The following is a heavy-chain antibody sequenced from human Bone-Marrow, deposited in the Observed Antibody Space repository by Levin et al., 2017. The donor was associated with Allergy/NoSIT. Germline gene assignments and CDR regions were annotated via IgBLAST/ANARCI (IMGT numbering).Heavy chain of an antibody. V-gene: IGHV4-38-2*01. CDR3: ARSLGGDYGSGSYMFDH. CDR1: DYSISSGFY. Sequence: SQTLSLTCAVSDYSISSGFYWGWIRQPPGKGLEWIGSIYHRGNTYYNPSLKRRVTISVDTSKNQFSLKLNSVTAADTAVYYCARSLGGDYGSGSYMFDHWGQGTLVTVSS. CDR2: IYHRGNT. D-gene: IGHD3-10*01. J-gene: IGHJ4*02.